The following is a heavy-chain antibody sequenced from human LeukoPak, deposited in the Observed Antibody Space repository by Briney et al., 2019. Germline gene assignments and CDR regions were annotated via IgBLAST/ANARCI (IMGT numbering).Heavy chain of an antibody. CDR2: IFSSGTT. CDR1: GGSISSYV. CDR3: ARDRGSDGSDQLDP. V-gene: IGHV4-4*07. J-gene: IGHJ5*02. D-gene: IGHD3-10*01. Sequence: SETLSLTCTVSGGSISSYVLIWVRQPAGKGLEWIGRIFSSGTTNYNPSLKGRVTMSVDTSKNQFYLKLSSVTAADTAVYYCARDRGSDGSDQLDPWGQGTLVTVSS.